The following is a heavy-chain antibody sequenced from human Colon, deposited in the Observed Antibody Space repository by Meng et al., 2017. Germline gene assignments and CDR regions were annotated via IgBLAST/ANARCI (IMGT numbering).Heavy chain of an antibody. Sequence: VPLEGAGPGLVRPSGTLSRTFSVSGGSVISKSYYWSWIRQPPGKGLEWSGFVYYSGSTNYNPSLKSRVTISVDTSKNQFSLKVSSVTAADTAVYYCARDSGYDKNWFDPWGQGTLVTVSS. CDR1: GGSVISKSYY. D-gene: IGHD5-12*01. CDR3: ARDSGYDKNWFDP. J-gene: IGHJ5*02. CDR2: VYYSGST. V-gene: IGHV4-61*01.